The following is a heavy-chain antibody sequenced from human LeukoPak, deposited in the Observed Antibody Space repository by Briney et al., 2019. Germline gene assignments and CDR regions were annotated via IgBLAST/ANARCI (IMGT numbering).Heavy chain of an antibody. Sequence: SETLSLTCAVSGGSFSGYYWSWIRQPPGKGLEWIGEINHSGSTNYNPSLKSRVTISVDTSKNQFSLKLSSVTAADTAVYYCARGPIMITFGGVIVKEPFDYWGQGTLVTVSS. D-gene: IGHD3-16*02. CDR2: INHSGST. CDR3: ARGPIMITFGGVIVKEPFDY. CDR1: GGSFSGYY. V-gene: IGHV4-34*01. J-gene: IGHJ4*02.